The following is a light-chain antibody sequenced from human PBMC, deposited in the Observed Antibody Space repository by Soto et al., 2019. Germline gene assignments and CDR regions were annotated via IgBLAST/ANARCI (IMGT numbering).Light chain of an antibody. V-gene: IGKV3-20*01. CDR2: GAA. Sequence: DIVLTQSPGTLSLSPGEKATLSCRASQSVSSNYVAWHQQKPGQATRLLIYGAASRANDITDRFSGSGSGTDSTLTTSRLEPEDFAVYYCQQYGSSPKTFGQGTKVEIK. J-gene: IGKJ1*01. CDR1: QSVSSNY. CDR3: QQYGSSPKT.